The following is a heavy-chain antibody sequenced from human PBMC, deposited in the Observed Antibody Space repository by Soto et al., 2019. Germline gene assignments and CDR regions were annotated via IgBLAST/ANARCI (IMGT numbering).Heavy chain of an antibody. D-gene: IGHD6-19*01. CDR3: ARRREYSSGWYGTRYYYYYGMDV. V-gene: IGHV5-10-1*01. CDR2: IDPSDSYT. Sequence: GESLKISCKGSGYSFTSYWISWVRQMPGKGLEWLVRIDPSDSYTNYSPSFQGHVTISADKSISTAYLQWSSLKASDTAMYYWARRREYSSGWYGTRYYYYYGMDVWGQGTTVTVSS. CDR1: GYSFTSYW. J-gene: IGHJ6*02.